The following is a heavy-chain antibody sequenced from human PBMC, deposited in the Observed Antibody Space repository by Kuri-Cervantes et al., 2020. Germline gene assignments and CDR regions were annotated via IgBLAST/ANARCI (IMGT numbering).Heavy chain of an antibody. D-gene: IGHD3-3*01. J-gene: IGHJ4*02. V-gene: IGHV1-18*01. CDR2: ISAYNGNT. Sequence: ASVKVSCKASGYTFTSYGVSWVRQAPGQGLEWMGWISAYNGNTNYAQKLQGRVTMTTDTSTSTAYMELRSLRSDDTAVYYCARDVTSFGVVTRYFDFWGQGTLVTVSS. CDR3: ARDVTSFGVVTRYFDF. CDR1: GYTFTSYG.